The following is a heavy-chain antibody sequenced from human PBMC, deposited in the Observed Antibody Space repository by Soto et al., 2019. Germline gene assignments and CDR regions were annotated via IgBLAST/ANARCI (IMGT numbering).Heavy chain of an antibody. D-gene: IGHD1-26*01. J-gene: IGHJ6*02. V-gene: IGHV1-69*01. CDR2: IIPIFGTA. CDR3: ARDRVGATGGFYYYYGMDV. CDR1: GGTFSSYA. Sequence: QVQLVQSGAEVKKPGSSVKVSCKASGGTFSSYAISWVRQAPGQGLEWMGGIIPIFGTANYAQKFQGRVTITADESTSTAYMELSSLRSEDTAVYYCARDRVGATGGFYYYYGMDVWGQGTTVTVSS.